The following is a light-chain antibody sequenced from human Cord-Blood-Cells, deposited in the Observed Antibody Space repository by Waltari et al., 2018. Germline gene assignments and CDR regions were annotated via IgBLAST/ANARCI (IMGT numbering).Light chain of an antibody. V-gene: IGLV2-11*01. CDR2: DVS. Sequence: QSALTQPRSVSGSPGQSVTISCTGTSSDVGGYNYVSWYQQHPGKAPKLMIYDVSKRPSVVPDRVSGSKSGSTASLTISGLQAEDEADYYCCSYAGSYTFDVFGTGTKVTVL. CDR3: CSYAGSYTFDV. J-gene: IGLJ1*01. CDR1: SSDVGGYNY.